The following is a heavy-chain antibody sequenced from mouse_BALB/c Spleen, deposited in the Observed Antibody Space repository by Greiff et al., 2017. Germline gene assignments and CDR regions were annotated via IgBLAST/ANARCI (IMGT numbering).Heavy chain of an antibody. D-gene: IGHD2-10*02. Sequence: QVQLKESGAELMKPGASVKISCKATGYTFSSYWIEWVKQRPGHGLEWIGEILPGSGSTNYNEKFKGKATFTADTSSNTAYMQLSSLTSEDSAVYYCARVYGKDAMDYWGQGTSVTVSS. CDR3: ARVYGKDAMDY. CDR1: GYTFSSYW. V-gene: IGHV1-9*01. J-gene: IGHJ4*01. CDR2: ILPGSGST.